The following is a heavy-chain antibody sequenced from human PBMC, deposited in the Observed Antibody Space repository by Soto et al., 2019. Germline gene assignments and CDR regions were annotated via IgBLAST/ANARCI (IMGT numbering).Heavy chain of an antibody. V-gene: IGHV3-23*01. CDR3: AKDYPDYGDYVGWFDP. Sequence: GGSLRLSCAASGFTFSSYAMSWVRQAPGKGLEWVSAISGSGGSTYYADSVKGRFTISRDNSKNTLYLQMNSLRAEDTAVYYCAKDYPDYGDYVGWFDPWGQGTLVTVSS. CDR2: ISGSGGST. D-gene: IGHD4-17*01. J-gene: IGHJ5*02. CDR1: GFTFSSYA.